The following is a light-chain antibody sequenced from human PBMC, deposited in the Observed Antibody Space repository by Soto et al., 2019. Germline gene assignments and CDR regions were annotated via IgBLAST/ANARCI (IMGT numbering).Light chain of an antibody. CDR3: AAWDDSLNGVV. J-gene: IGLJ2*01. CDR2: SNN. V-gene: IGLV1-44*01. Sequence: QSVLTQAPSASGTPGQRVTISCSGSSSNIGSNTVNWYQQLPGTAPKLLIYSNNQRPSGVPDRFSGSKSGTSASLVISGLQPEDEADYYCAAWDDSLNGVVFGGGTKLTVL. CDR1: SSNIGSNT.